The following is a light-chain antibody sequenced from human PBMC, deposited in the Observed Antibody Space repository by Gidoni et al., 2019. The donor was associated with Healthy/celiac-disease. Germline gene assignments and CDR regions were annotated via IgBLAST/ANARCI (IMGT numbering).Light chain of an antibody. J-gene: IGLJ2*01. CDR2: DVS. Sequence: QPALTQPASVSGSPGQSITISCTGTSSDVGGYNYVSWYQQHPGKAPNLMIYDVSNRPSGVSNRFSGSKSGNTASLTISGLQAEDEADYYCSSYTSSSTLVFGGGTKLTVL. CDR3: SSYTSSSTLV. V-gene: IGLV2-14*01. CDR1: SSDVGGYNY.